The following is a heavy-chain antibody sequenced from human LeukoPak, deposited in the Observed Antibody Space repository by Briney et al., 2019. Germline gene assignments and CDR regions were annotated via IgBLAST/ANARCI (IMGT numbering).Heavy chain of an antibody. V-gene: IGHV3-23*01. D-gene: IGHD1-1*01. CDR1: GFTFSTSA. CDR3: ARHSRQGTFDN. J-gene: IGHJ4*02. CDR2: IGGGGAT. Sequence: GGSLRLSCVASGFTFSTSAMNWVRQTPGKGLEWVSAIGGGGATYYAESVKGRFTISRDTSRNTLYLQMNSLRAEDTAVYNCARHSRQGTFDNWGQGTLVTVSS.